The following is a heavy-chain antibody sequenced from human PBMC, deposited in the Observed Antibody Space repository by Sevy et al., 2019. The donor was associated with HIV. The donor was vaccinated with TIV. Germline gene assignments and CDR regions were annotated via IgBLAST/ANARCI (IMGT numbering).Heavy chain of an antibody. D-gene: IGHD2-15*01. CDR3: AKDAGGCSGGNCYWATHYYGMDV. CDR2: INHSGST. V-gene: IGHV4-34*01. Sequence: SETLSLTCAVYGGSFSGYYWSWIRQPPGKGLEWIGEINHSGSTNYNPSLKSRVTISVDTSKNQFSLKLSSVTAADTAVYYCAKDAGGCSGGNCYWATHYYGMDVWGQGTTVTVSS. J-gene: IGHJ6*02. CDR1: GGSFSGYY.